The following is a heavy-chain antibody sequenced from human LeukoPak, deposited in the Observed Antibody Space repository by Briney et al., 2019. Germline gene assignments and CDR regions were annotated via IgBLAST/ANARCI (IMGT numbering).Heavy chain of an antibody. CDR3: ARGIYDLYYYYMDV. CDR2: IIPIFGTA. J-gene: IGHJ6*03. D-gene: IGHD3-3*01. Sequence: SVKVSCKASGGTFTSYAISWVRQAPGQGLEWMGGIIPIFGTANYAQKFQGRVTITADESTSTAYMELSSLRSEDTAVYYCARGIYDLYYYYMDVWGKGTTVTVSS. CDR1: GGTFTSYA. V-gene: IGHV1-69*13.